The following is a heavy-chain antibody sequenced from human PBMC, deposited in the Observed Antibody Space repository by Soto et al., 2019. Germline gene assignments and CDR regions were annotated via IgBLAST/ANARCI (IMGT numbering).Heavy chain of an antibody. V-gene: IGHV3-23*01. J-gene: IGHJ2*01. D-gene: IGHD3-10*01. CDR3: ARKVPGSTSRPDYWYFDR. Sequence: EVQLLESGGGLVQPGGSLRLSCAASGFTFINYAMNWVRQAPGKGLEWVSTISGGGDAPFSADSVRGRFTISRDNSKNTVTLQMNNLGVDDTAVYCCARKVPGSTSRPDYWYFDRWGRGTLVTVSS. CDR1: GFTFINYA. CDR2: ISGGGDAP.